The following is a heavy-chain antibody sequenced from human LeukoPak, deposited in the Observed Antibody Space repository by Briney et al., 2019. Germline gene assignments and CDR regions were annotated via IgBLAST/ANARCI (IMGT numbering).Heavy chain of an antibody. J-gene: IGHJ4*02. CDR1: GFTFSGYG. Sequence: GGSLRLSCAASGFTFSGYGISWVRRAPGKGLEWVSVIYSGGSTYYADSVKGRFTISRDNSKNTLYLQMNSLRAEDTAVYYCARDRGYGGGFDYWGQGTLVTVSS. CDR3: ARDRGYGGGFDY. V-gene: IGHV3-53*01. D-gene: IGHD4-23*01. CDR2: IYSGGST.